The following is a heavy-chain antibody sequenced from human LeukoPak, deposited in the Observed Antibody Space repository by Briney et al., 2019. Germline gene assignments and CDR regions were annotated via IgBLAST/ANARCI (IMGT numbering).Heavy chain of an antibody. CDR3: ARGASLVVGATDYYYMDV. V-gene: IGHV4-34*01. CDR1: GGSFSGYY. CDR2: INHSGST. D-gene: IGHD1-26*01. J-gene: IGHJ6*03. Sequence: SETLSLTCAVYGGSFSGYYWSWIRQPPGKGLEWIGEINHSGSTNYNPSLKSRVTISVDTSKNQFSLKLRSVTAADTAVYYCARGASLVVGATDYYYMDVWGKGSTVTVSS.